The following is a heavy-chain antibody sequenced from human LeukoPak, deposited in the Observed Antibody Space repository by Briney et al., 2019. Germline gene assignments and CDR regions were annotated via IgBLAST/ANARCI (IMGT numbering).Heavy chain of an antibody. CDR2: MYTSGNT. CDR1: GGSISSGGYY. D-gene: IGHD2-15*01. J-gene: IGHJ6*03. CDR3: ARLGGAFYYYHYMDV. V-gene: IGHV4-61*02. Sequence: PSETLSLTCTVSGGSISSGGYYWSWIRQPAGKGLEWIGRMYTSGNTNYNPSLKSRATISVDTSKNQFSLELSSVTAADTAVYYCARLGGAFYYYHYMDVWGKGTTVTISS.